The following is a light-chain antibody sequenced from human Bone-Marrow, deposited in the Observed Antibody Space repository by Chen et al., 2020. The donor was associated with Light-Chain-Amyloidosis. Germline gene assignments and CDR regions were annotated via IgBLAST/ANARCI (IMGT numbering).Light chain of an antibody. V-gene: IGKV3-15*01. J-gene: IGKJ4*01. CDR2: GAS. Sequence: ELVMTQSPATMPVSPGERATLPCRASQSVSSNLAWYQQKPGQAPRLLIYGASTRATGIPARFSGSGSGTEFTLTISSLQSEDFAVYYCQQYNNWPPLTFGGGTKVEIK. CDR1: QSVSSN. CDR3: QQYNNWPPLT.